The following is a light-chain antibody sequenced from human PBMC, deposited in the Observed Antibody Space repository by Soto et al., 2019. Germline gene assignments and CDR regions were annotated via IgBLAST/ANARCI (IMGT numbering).Light chain of an antibody. Sequence: EIVMTQSPATLSVSPGERATLSCRASQSVSSNLAWYQQKPGQAPRLLIYGASTRATGIPARFSGSVSGTEFTLTISSLQSEDFAVYYCQQYNNGPTFGPGTKVDIK. CDR2: GAS. CDR3: QQYNNGPT. J-gene: IGKJ3*01. V-gene: IGKV3D-15*01. CDR1: QSVSSN.